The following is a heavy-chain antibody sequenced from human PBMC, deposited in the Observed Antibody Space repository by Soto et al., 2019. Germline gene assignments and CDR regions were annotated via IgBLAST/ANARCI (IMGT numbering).Heavy chain of an antibody. V-gene: IGHV3-7*01. CDR2: IKQDGSEK. Sequence: GGSLRLSCAASGFSFSSYWMTWARQAPGKGLEWVANIKQDGSEKYYLDSVKGRFTVSRDNAKNSLYLQMNSLRAEDTAMYYCARRGSIAASARTMDVWGQGTTVTVSS. CDR3: ARRGSIAASARTMDV. CDR1: GFSFSSYW. D-gene: IGHD6-13*01. J-gene: IGHJ6*02.